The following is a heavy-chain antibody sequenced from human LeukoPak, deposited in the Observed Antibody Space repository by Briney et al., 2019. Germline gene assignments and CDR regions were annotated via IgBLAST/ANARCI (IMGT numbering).Heavy chain of an antibody. Sequence: GESLKISCKGSGYSFTSYWIGWVRQVPGKGLEWMGIIYPGDSDTRYSPSFQGQVTISVDKSISTAFVQLSSLKASDTAMYYCARRSTTGGTYYFDYWGQGTLVTVSS. J-gene: IGHJ4*02. CDR3: ARRSTTGGTYYFDY. D-gene: IGHD1-26*01. V-gene: IGHV5-51*01. CDR2: IYPGDSDT. CDR1: GYSFTSYW.